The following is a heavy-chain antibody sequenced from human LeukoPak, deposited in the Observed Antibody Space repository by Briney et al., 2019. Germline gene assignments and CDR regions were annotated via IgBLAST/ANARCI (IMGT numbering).Heavy chain of an antibody. V-gene: IGHV3-23*01. Sequence: PGGSLRLSCAASRFTFSSYAMSWVRQAPGKGLEWVSDISASGGSTYYADSVKGRFTISRDNSKNTLYLQMNILRAEDTAVYYCAKKETTVTTFFENWGQGTLVTVSS. CDR3: AKKETTVTTFFEN. CDR1: RFTFSSYA. CDR2: ISASGGST. D-gene: IGHD4-17*01. J-gene: IGHJ4*02.